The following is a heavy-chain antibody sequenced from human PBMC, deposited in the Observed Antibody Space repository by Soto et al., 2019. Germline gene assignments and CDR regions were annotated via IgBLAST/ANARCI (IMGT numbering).Heavy chain of an antibody. V-gene: IGHV3-23*01. CDR2: FSDGGSNT. Sequence: EVQLFESGGGLVQPGGSLRLSCAASGFSFSSYAMNWVRQAPGKGLECVSAFSDGGSNTYYTDSVKGRFTISSDNSKNTVFLQMNSLRAEDTAVYYCAILDSSTWYTGYYFDYWGQGTLVTVSS. J-gene: IGHJ4*02. D-gene: IGHD6-13*01. CDR3: AILDSSTWYTGYYFDY. CDR1: GFSFSSYA.